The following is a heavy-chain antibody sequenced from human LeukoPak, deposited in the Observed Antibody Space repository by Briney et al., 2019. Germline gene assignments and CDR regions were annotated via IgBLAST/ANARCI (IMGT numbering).Heavy chain of an antibody. Sequence: ASVKVSCKASGYTFTTYDINWVRQATGQGLEWMGWMNPNSGNTGYAQKFQGRVTMTRNTSISTAYMELSSLRSEDTAVYYCARGPNKSDGGNSGSAWFDPWGQGTLVTVSS. J-gene: IGHJ5*02. V-gene: IGHV1-8*01. CDR2: MNPNSGNT. D-gene: IGHD4-23*01. CDR1: GYTFTTYD. CDR3: ARGPNKSDGGNSGSAWFDP.